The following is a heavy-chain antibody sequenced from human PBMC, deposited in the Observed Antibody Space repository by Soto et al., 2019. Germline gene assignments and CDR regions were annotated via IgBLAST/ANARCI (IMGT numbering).Heavy chain of an antibody. CDR2: ISGSGGST. CDR1: GFTFSSYA. D-gene: IGHD2-15*01. CDR3: ARALGYCSGGSCYPIDY. Sequence: GGSLRLSCAASGFTFSSYAMSWIRQAPGKGLEWVSAISGSGGSTYYADSVKGRFTISRDNSKNTLYLQMNSLRAEDTAVYYCARALGYCSGGSCYPIDYWGQGTLVTVSS. V-gene: IGHV3-23*01. J-gene: IGHJ4*02.